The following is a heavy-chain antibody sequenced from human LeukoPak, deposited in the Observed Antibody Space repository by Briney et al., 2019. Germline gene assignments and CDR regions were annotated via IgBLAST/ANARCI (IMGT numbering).Heavy chain of an antibody. CDR2: IYYSGST. J-gene: IGHJ4*02. Sequence: SETLSLTCTAPGGSISSYYWSWIRQPPGKGLEWIGYIYYSGSTNYNPSLKSRVTISVDTSKNQFSLKLSSVTAADTAVYYCARVGNYGSGSYLSWLDYWGQGTLVTVSS. CDR1: GGSISSYY. D-gene: IGHD3-10*01. V-gene: IGHV4-59*01. CDR3: ARVGNYGSGSYLSWLDY.